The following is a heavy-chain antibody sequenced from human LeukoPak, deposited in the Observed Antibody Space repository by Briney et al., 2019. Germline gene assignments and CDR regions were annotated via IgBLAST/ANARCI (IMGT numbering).Heavy chain of an antibody. V-gene: IGHV4-4*07. CDR3: ARIPNYYDSSGYSRDY. J-gene: IGHJ4*02. CDR2: IYTSGST. D-gene: IGHD3-22*01. Sequence: TSETLSLTCTVSGGSISSYYWSWIRQPAGKGLEWIGRIYTSGSTNYNPSLKSRVTMSVDTSKNQFSLKLSSVTAADTAVYYCARIPNYYDSSGYSRDYWGQGTLVTVSS. CDR1: GGSISSYY.